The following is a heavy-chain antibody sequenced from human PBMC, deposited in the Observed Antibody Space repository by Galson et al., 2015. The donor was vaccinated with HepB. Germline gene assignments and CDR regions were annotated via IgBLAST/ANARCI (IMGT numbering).Heavy chain of an antibody. Sequence: SETLSLTCAVSGGSITNTDWWTWVRQPPGKGLEWIGEIYHGGSTNYNPSLKSRITISVDKSKNQFSLKLSSVTAEDTAVYYCGRDYLGGWNYYYYYGMDVWGQGTTVTVSS. V-gene: IGHV4-4*02. J-gene: IGHJ6*02. CDR2: IYHGGST. D-gene: IGHD6-19*01. CDR3: GRDYLGGWNYYYYYGMDV. CDR1: GGSITNTDW.